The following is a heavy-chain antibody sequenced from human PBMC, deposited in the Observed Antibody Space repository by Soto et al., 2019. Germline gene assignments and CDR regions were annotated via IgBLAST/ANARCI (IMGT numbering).Heavy chain of an antibody. Sequence: PGGSLRLSCAASGFTFSSYAMSWVRQAPGKGLEWVSAISGSGGSTYYADSVKGRFTISRDNSKNTLYLQMNSLRAEDTAVYYCAKVDTDYYDSSGYSDYWGQGTLVTV. D-gene: IGHD3-22*01. CDR2: ISGSGGST. CDR3: AKVDTDYYDSSGYSDY. CDR1: GFTFSSYA. J-gene: IGHJ4*02. V-gene: IGHV3-23*01.